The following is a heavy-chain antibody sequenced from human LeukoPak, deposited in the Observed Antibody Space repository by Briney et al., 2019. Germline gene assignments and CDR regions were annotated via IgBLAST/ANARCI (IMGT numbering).Heavy chain of an antibody. CDR3: ARPLDCSGGSCYPRNAFDI. Sequence: GESLKISCKGSGYSFTSYWIGWVRQMPGKGLEWMGIIYPGDSDTRYSPSFQGQVTISADKSISTAYLRWSSLKASDTAMYYCARPLDCSGGSCYPRNAFDIWGQGTMVTVSS. CDR1: GYSFTSYW. J-gene: IGHJ3*02. CDR2: IYPGDSDT. V-gene: IGHV5-51*01. D-gene: IGHD2-15*01.